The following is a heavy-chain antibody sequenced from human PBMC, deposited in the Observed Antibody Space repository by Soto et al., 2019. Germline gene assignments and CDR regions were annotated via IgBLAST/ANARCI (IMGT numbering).Heavy chain of an antibody. CDR2: ISSSSSYI. Sequence: GGSLRLSCAASGFTFSSYSMNWVRQAPGKGLELVSSISSSSSYIYYADSVKGRFTISRDNAKNSLYLQMNSLRAEDMAVYYCARDRLVRGAEPQDVWGKGTTVTVSS. CDR3: ARDRLVRGAEPQDV. J-gene: IGHJ6*04. V-gene: IGHV3-21*01. D-gene: IGHD3-10*01. CDR1: GFTFSSYS.